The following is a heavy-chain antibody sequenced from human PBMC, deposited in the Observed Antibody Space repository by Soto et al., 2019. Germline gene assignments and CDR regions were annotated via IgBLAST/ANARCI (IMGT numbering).Heavy chain of an antibody. D-gene: IGHD2-8*02. V-gene: IGHV3-74*01. CDR2: INSDGSST. J-gene: IGHJ4*02. CDR3: SRVTAGVVAWYFDY. CDR1: GFTFNNSW. Sequence: EVQLVESGGGLVQPGGSLRLSCAASGFTFNNSWMYWVRQAPGKGLVWVSRINSDGSSTSYADSVKGLFTISRDNAKNTLYLRINSLKDENTAVYYCSRVTAGVVAWYFDYWGQGSLVTVS.